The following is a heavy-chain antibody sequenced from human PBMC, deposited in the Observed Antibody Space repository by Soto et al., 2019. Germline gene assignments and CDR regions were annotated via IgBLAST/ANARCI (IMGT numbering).Heavy chain of an antibody. CDR2: IKQDGSEK. Sequence: GGSLRLSCAASGFTFSSYEMNWVRQAPGKGLEWVANIKQDGSEKYYVDSVKGRFTISRDNAENSLNLQMNSLRVEDTAVYYCARDRDRNYAGNFDYWGQGTLVTSPQ. CDR3: ARDRDRNYAGNFDY. V-gene: IGHV3-7*03. CDR1: GFTFSSYE. J-gene: IGHJ4*02. D-gene: IGHD4-4*01.